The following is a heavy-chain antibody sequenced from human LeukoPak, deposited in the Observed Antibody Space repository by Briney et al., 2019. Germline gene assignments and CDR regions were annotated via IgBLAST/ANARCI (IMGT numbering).Heavy chain of an antibody. V-gene: IGHV4-4*07. Sequence: SETLSLTCTVSGGSISSYYWSWIRQPAGKGLEWIGRIYTSGSTNYNPSLKSRVTMSADTSKNQFSLKLSSVTAADTAVYYCARDRVYGRIAVAGSRAYYFDYWGQGTLVTVSS. D-gene: IGHD6-19*01. CDR3: ARDRVYGRIAVAGSRAYYFDY. J-gene: IGHJ4*02. CDR1: GGSISSYY. CDR2: IYTSGST.